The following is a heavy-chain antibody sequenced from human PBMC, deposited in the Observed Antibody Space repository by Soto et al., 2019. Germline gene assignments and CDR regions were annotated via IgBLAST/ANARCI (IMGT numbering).Heavy chain of an antibody. V-gene: IGHV3-33*01. J-gene: IGHJ6*02. D-gene: IGHD4-17*01. CDR2: IWYGGGNK. Sequence: QVQLVESGGGVVQPGRSLRLSCAGSGFTFSSYGRNWVRQAPGKGLEWGAVIWYGGGNKYYADSVKGRFTISRDNSKNTLYLQMNSLRAEDTAVYYCARKAYGEISYYYYGIDVWGQGTTVTVSS. CDR3: ARKAYGEISYYYYGIDV. CDR1: GFTFSSYG.